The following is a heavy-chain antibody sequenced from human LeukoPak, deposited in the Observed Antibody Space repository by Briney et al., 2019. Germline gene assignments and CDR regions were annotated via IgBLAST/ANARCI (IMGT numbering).Heavy chain of an antibody. V-gene: IGHV4-59*01. CDR2: IYYSGST. Sequence: PSETLSLTCLCSVGSISSYYWRWIRQPPAKRLEGIGYIYYSGSTNYNPSLKSRVTISVDTSKNQFSLKLSSVSAADTAVYYCARQSSSSIYWYFDLWGRGTLVTVSS. J-gene: IGHJ2*01. CDR3: ARQSSSSIYWYFDL. D-gene: IGHD6-6*01. CDR1: VGSISSYY.